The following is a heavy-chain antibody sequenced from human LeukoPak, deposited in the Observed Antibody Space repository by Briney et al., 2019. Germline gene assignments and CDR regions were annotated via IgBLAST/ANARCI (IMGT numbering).Heavy chain of an antibody. CDR1: GGSISSYY. CDR3: AREGGYCSSTSCPRDYYYGMDV. V-gene: IGHV4-59*01. CDR2: IYYSGST. Sequence: SETLSLTCTVSGGSISSYYWSWIRQPPGKGLEWIGYIYYSGSTNYNPSLTSRVTISVDTSKNQFSLKLSSVTAADTAVYYGAREGGYCSSTSCPRDYYYGMDVWGKGTTVTVSS. D-gene: IGHD2-2*01. J-gene: IGHJ6*04.